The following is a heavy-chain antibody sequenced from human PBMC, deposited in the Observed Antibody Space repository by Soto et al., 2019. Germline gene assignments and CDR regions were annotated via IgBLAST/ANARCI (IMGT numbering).Heavy chain of an antibody. V-gene: IGHV3-23*01. CDR3: AKLLSPDNWFDP. Sequence: GGSLRLSCAASGFTFSSYAMSWVRQAPGKGLEWVSAISGSGGSTYYADSVKGRFTISRDNSKNTLYLQMNSLGAEDTAVYYCAKLLSPDNWFDPWGQGTLVTVSS. CDR2: ISGSGGST. J-gene: IGHJ5*02. CDR1: GFTFSSYA.